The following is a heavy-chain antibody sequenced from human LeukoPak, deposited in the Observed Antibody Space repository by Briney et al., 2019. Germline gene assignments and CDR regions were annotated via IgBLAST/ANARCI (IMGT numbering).Heavy chain of an antibody. Sequence: GGSLRLSCVASGFAINTNYMNWVRQAPGKELEWVSRINTDGSSTSYADSVKGRFTISRDNAKNTLYLQMNSLKAEDTALYYCATSARTYIGSSLDYWGQGTLVTVSS. CDR1: GFAINTNY. J-gene: IGHJ4*02. D-gene: IGHD2-15*01. CDR3: ATSARTYIGSSLDY. CDR2: INTDGSST. V-gene: IGHV3-74*01.